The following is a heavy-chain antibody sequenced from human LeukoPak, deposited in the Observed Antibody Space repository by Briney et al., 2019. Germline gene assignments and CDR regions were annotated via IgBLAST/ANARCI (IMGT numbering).Heavy chain of an antibody. CDR2: IYYSGST. D-gene: IGHD1-7*01. J-gene: IGHJ4*02. CDR3: AGYLTGTTPLEY. Sequence: SETLSFTCTVSGGSISSRSYYWGWIRQPPGKGLEWIGNIYYSGSTYYNPSLKSRVTISVDTSKNQFSLKLNSVTAADTAVYYCAGYLTGTTPLEYWGQGTLVTVSS. CDR1: GGSISSRSYY. V-gene: IGHV4-39*01.